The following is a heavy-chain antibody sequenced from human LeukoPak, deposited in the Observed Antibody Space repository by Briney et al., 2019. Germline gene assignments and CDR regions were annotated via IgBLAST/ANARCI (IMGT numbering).Heavy chain of an antibody. D-gene: IGHD4-17*01. CDR2: INHSGST. Sequence: PSETLSLTCAVYGGSFSGYYWSWIRQPPGKGLEWIGEINHSGSTNYNPSLKSRVTISVDTSKNQFSLKLSSVTAADTAVYYCARHSGMTTVTAYLDYWGQGTLVTVSS. J-gene: IGHJ4*02. CDR1: GGSFSGYY. V-gene: IGHV4-34*01. CDR3: ARHSGMTTVTAYLDY.